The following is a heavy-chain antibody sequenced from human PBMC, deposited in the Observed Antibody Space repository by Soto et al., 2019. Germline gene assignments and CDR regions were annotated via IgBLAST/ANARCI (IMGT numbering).Heavy chain of an antibody. Sequence: GGSLRLSCAASGFTFSSYAMHWVRQAPGKGLEWVAVISYDGSNKYYADSVKGRFTISRDNSKNTLYLQMNSLRAEDTAVYYCARVLAPGYSYGSLGLGYWGQGTLVTVSS. J-gene: IGHJ4*02. D-gene: IGHD5-18*01. CDR1: GFTFSSYA. CDR3: ARVLAPGYSYGSLGLGY. V-gene: IGHV3-30-3*01. CDR2: ISYDGSNK.